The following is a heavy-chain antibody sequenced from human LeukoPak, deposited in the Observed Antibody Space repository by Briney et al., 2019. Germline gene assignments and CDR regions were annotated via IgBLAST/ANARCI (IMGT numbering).Heavy chain of an antibody. CDR1: GYTFTSYG. D-gene: IGHD6-19*01. Sequence: ASVKVSCKASGYTFTSYGISWVRQAPGQGPEWMGWINPNSGDTNYAQKFQGGVTLTRDASIGTAYMEVNRLTYDDTAIYYCARDVYTSGWRYFDLWGHGTLVTVSS. CDR2: INPNSGDT. CDR3: ARDVYTSGWRYFDL. V-gene: IGHV1-2*02. J-gene: IGHJ2*01.